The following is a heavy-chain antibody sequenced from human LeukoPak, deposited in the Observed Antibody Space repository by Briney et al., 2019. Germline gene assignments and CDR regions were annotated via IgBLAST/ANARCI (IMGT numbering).Heavy chain of an antibody. CDR3: ARRLGVNPPSSNWFDP. J-gene: IGHJ5*02. V-gene: IGHV4-59*08. CDR2: IYYSGST. Sequence: SETLSLTCTVSGGSISSYYWSWIRQPPGKGLEWIGYIYYSGSTNYNPSLKSRVTISVDTSKNQFSLNLRSVTAADTAVYYCARRLGVNPPSSNWFDPWGQGTLVTVSS. D-gene: IGHD3-16*01. CDR1: GGSISSYY.